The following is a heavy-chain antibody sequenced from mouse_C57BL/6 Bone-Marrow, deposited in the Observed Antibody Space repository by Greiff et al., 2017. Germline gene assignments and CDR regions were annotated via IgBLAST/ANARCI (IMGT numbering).Heavy chain of an antibody. D-gene: IGHD1-1*01. CDR2: ISYDGSN. CDR3: ARYNSYYYCDSRYWYFDV. V-gene: IGHV3-6*01. Sequence: VQLQQSGPGLVKPSQSLSLSCSVSGYSITSGYYWNWIRQFPGNKLEWMGYISYDGSNNYNPSLKNRISITRDTSKNQFFLKLNSVTTEDTATYYCARYNSYYYCDSRYWYFDVWGTGATVTVSS. J-gene: IGHJ1*03. CDR1: GYSITSGYY.